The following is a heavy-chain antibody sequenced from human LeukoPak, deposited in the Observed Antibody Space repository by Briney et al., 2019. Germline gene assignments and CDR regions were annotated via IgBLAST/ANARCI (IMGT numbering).Heavy chain of an antibody. CDR2: IYYSGST. V-gene: IGHV4-39*01. D-gene: IGHD6-6*01. CDR3: ARRGSSPIFDY. Sequence: SETLSLTCTVSSGSISSSNYYWGWIRQPPGKGLEWIGNIYYSGSTYYSPSLKSRVTISVDTSKNQFSLKLNFVTAADTAVYYCARRGSSPIFDYWGQGTLVTVST. CDR1: SGSISSSNYY. J-gene: IGHJ4*02.